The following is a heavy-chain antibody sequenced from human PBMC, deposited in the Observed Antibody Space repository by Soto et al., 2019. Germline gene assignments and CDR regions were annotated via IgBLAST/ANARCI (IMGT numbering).Heavy chain of an antibody. J-gene: IGHJ4*02. D-gene: IGHD5-18*01. Sequence: GASVKVSCKASGYTFTSYDINWVRRATGQGLEWMGWMNPNSGNTVYAQKFQGRVTMTRNTSISTAYMELGSLRSEDTAVYYCARERSYGHDYWGQGTLVTVSS. CDR3: ARERSYGHDY. V-gene: IGHV1-8*01. CDR1: GYTFTSYD. CDR2: MNPNSGNT.